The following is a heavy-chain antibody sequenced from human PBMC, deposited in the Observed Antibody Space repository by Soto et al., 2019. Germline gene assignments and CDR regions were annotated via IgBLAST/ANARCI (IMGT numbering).Heavy chain of an antibody. D-gene: IGHD6-19*01. CDR1: GGTFSSYA. V-gene: IGHV1-69*13. CDR2: IIPIFGTA. J-gene: IGHJ6*02. CDR3: ARRDSSGWYGPYYGMDV. Sequence: GASVKVSCKASGGTFSSYAISWVRQAPGQGLEWMGGIIPIFGTANYAQKFQGRVTITADESTSTAYMGLSSLRSEDTAVYYCARRDSSGWYGPYYGMDVWGQGTTVTVSS.